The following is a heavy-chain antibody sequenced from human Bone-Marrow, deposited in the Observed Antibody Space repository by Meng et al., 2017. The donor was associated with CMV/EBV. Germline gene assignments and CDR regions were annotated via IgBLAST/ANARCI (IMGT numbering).Heavy chain of an antibody. D-gene: IGHD3/OR15-3a*01. J-gene: IGHJ5*02. CDR1: GGSFSGYY. CDR3: ARDIAFWTGSSTKGGS. CDR2: INHSGST. V-gene: IGHV4-34*01. Sequence: SQTLSLTCAVYGGSFSGYYWSWIRQPPGKGLEWIGEINHSGSTNYNPSLKSRVTISVDTSKNQFSLKLSSVTAADTAVYYCARDIAFWTGSSTKGGSWGQGTLVTVSS.